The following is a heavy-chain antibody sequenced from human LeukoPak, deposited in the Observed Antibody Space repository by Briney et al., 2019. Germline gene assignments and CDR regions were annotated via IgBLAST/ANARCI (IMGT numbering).Heavy chain of an antibody. D-gene: IGHD2-15*01. J-gene: IGHJ4*02. CDR1: GFTFSSYG. Sequence: GGSLRLSCAASGFTFSSYGMHWVRQAPGKGLEWVAVISYDGSNKYYADSVKGRFTISRDNSKNTLYLQMNSLRAEGTAVYYCAKDRGCCSGGSCYYFDYWGQGTLVTVSS. CDR2: ISYDGSNK. CDR3: AKDRGCCSGGSCYYFDY. V-gene: IGHV3-30*18.